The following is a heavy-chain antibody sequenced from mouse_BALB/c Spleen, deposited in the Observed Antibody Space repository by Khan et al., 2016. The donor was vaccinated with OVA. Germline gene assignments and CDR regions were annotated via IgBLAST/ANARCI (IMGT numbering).Heavy chain of an antibody. CDR1: GYTFSSYW. D-gene: IGHD4-1*01. CDR3: ARGAGTTYGMDY. V-gene: IGHV1-9*01. Sequence: QVQLQQSGAELMKPGASVKISCKATGYTFSSYWIEWVKQRPGHGLEWIGEILPGRGNINYNEKFKGKATFTAATSSNIAYMQLNSLTSEDSAVYYCARGAGTTYGMDYWGQGTSVTVSS. J-gene: IGHJ4*01. CDR2: ILPGRGNI.